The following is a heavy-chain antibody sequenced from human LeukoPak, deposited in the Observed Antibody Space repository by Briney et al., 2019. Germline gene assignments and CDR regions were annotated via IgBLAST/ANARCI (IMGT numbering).Heavy chain of an antibody. CDR2: ISSSSSYI. CDR1: GFTFSSYS. Sequence: GGSLRLSCAAAGFTFSSYSMNWVRQAPGKGLEWVSSISSSSSYIYYADSVRGRFTISRDNAKNSLYLQMNSLRAEDTAVYYCARWFGDPILDYWGQGTLVTVSS. J-gene: IGHJ4*02. CDR3: ARWFGDPILDY. V-gene: IGHV3-21*01. D-gene: IGHD3-10*01.